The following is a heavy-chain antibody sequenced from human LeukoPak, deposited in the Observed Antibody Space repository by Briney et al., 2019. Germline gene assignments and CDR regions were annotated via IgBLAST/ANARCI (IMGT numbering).Heavy chain of an antibody. Sequence: APVKVSCKSSGYTFTDYYMHWVRQAPGQGLEWMGWINPDIGGTNYAQNFQGRVTMTRDTSISTAYMELSRLRSDDTAMYYCAKTSRDGFTIDSWGQGTLVTVSS. CDR2: INPDIGGT. D-gene: IGHD5-24*01. CDR1: GYTFTDYY. CDR3: AKTSRDGFTIDS. J-gene: IGHJ4*02. V-gene: IGHV1-2*02.